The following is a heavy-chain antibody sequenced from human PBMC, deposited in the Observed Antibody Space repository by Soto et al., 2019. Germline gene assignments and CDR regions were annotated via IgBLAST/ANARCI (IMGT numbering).Heavy chain of an antibody. J-gene: IGHJ4*02. CDR1: GGSISSGGYY. Sequence: QVQLQESGPGLVKPSQTLSLTCTVSGGSISSGGYYWSWIRQHPGKGLEWIGYIDYSGSTYYNPSLKSRVTISVDTSNNQFSRKLSSVTAADTAVYYCAREGPDYYDSSGRTLFDYWGQGTLVTVSS. V-gene: IGHV4-31*03. CDR3: AREGPDYYDSSGRTLFDY. CDR2: IDYSGST. D-gene: IGHD3-22*01.